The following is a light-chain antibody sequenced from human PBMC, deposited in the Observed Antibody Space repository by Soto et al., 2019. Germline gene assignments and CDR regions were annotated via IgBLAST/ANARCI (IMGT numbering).Light chain of an antibody. J-gene: IGLJ2*01. CDR2: SDN. CDR1: SSNIGTNT. Sequence: QPVLTQPPSASGTPGQRVTISCSGSSSNIGTNTVIWYQQLPGVAPKLLIYSDNQRPSGVPDRFSGSKSGTSASLAISGLQSEDEADYYCAAWDVSLVVFGGGTKVTVL. V-gene: IGLV1-44*01. CDR3: AAWDVSLVV.